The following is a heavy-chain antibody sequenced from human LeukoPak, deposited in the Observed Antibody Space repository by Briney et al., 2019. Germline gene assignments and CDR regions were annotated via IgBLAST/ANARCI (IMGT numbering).Heavy chain of an antibody. CDR3: ASGGATVWGY. Sequence: GGSLRLSCAASGFAFSDYSMNWVRQAPGKGLEWISAITSDSNLIYYADSMRGRITISRDNAENSVCLQMNGLRAEDTAIYYCASGGATVWGYWGQGALVIVSS. CDR1: GFAFSDYS. V-gene: IGHV3-21*06. J-gene: IGHJ4*02. D-gene: IGHD3-16*01. CDR2: ITSDSNLI.